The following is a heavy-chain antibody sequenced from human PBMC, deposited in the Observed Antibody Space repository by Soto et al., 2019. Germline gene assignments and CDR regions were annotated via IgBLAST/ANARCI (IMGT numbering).Heavy chain of an antibody. CDR2: INHSGST. V-gene: IGHV4-34*01. CDR1: GGSFSGYY. D-gene: IGHD3-3*01. CDR3: ARVGRIFGVVIYYYYYYMDV. Sequence: SETLSLTCAVYGGSFSGYYWSWIRLPPGKGLEWIGEINHSGSTNYNPSLKSRVTISVDTSKNQFSLKLSSVTAADTAVYYCARVGRIFGVVIYYYYYYMDVWGKGTTVTVS. J-gene: IGHJ6*03.